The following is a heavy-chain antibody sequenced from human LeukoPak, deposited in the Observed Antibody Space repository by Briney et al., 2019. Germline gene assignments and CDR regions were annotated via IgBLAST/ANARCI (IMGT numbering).Heavy chain of an antibody. CDR2: INHSGST. CDR1: GDSVSSGNYY. V-gene: IGHV4-39*07. D-gene: IGHD3-3*01. J-gene: IGHJ6*02. Sequence: SETLSLTCTVSGDSVSSGNYYWSWIRQPPGKGLEWIGEINHSGSTNYNPSLKSRVTTSVDTSKNQFSLKLSSVTAADTAVYYCTGGVHYDFWSGSNYYYYYYGMDVWGQGTTVTVSS. CDR3: TGGVHYDFWSGSNYYYYYYGMDV.